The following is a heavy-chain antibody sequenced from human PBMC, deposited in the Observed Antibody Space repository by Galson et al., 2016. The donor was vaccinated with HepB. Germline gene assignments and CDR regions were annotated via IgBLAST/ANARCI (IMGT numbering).Heavy chain of an antibody. Sequence: SLRLSCAASGFTFSDHEMSWARQAPGKGLEWLSYITNSGSTIYYADTVKGRFTISRDNAKNSLYLQMNSLRDEDTAVYYCARDPGRIAAAGHLDSWGQGTLVTVSS. D-gene: IGHD6-13*01. V-gene: IGHV3-48*03. CDR3: ARDPGRIAAAGHLDS. J-gene: IGHJ4*02. CDR2: ITNSGSTI. CDR1: GFTFSDHE.